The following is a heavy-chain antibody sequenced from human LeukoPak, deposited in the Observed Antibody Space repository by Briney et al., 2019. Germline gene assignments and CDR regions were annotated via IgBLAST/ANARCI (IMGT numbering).Heavy chain of an antibody. Sequence: LTGGSLRLSCVGSGFTFSSHEMSWVRQAPGKGLEWISYISTSGGTVVYADSVKGRFTISRDNAKNSVYLQLNSLRAEDTAVYYCARDDCRDGTCFSKDAFDIWGQGTKVTIS. CDR3: ARDDCRDGTCFSKDAFDI. D-gene: IGHD2-15*01. CDR1: GFTFSSHE. J-gene: IGHJ3*02. CDR2: ISTSGGTV. V-gene: IGHV3-48*03.